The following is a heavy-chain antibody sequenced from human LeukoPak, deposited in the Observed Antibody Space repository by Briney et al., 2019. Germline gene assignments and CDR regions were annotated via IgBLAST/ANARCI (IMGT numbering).Heavy chain of an antibody. Sequence: GASVKVSCKASGYTFTSYDINWVRQATGQGLEWMGWMNPNSGNTGYAQKFQGRVTMTTDTSTSTAYMELRSLRSDDTAVYYFARDGVRGVRFDYWGQGTLVTVSS. CDR2: MNPNSGNT. CDR1: GYTFTSYD. J-gene: IGHJ4*02. D-gene: IGHD3-10*01. V-gene: IGHV1-8*01. CDR3: ARDGVRGVRFDY.